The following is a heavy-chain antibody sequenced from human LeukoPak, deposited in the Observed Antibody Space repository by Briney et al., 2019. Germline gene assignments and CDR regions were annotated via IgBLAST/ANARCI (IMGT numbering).Heavy chain of an antibody. CDR1: GGSTTNYY. Sequence: SETLSLTCTVSGGSTTNYYWSWIRQPPGKGLEWIGYIYYSGNTNCNPSLKSRVTISVDTSNNQFSLNLSSVTAADTAVYYCERGPTRYYFDYWGQGTLVTVSS. V-gene: IGHV4-59*01. CDR3: ERGPTRYYFDY. J-gene: IGHJ4*02. CDR2: IYYSGNT.